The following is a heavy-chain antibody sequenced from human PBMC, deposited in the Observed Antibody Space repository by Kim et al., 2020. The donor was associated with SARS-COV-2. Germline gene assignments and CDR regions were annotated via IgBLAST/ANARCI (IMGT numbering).Heavy chain of an antibody. CDR1: GFTFGDYA. J-gene: IGHJ6*02. Sequence: GGSLRLSCAASGFTFGDYAMHWVRQAPGKCLEWVSGISWNSGSIGYADSVKGRFTISRDNAKNSLYLQMNSLRAEDTALYYCAKAVPAAKYNWNPRKVNIYYYYGMDVWGQGTTVTVSS. CDR2: ISWNSGSI. CDR3: AKAVPAAKYNWNPRKVNIYYYYGMDV. V-gene: IGHV3-9*01. D-gene: IGHD1-20*01.